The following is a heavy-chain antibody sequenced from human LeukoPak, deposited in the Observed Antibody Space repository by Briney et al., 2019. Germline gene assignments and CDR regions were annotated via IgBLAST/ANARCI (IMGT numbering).Heavy chain of an antibody. CDR1: AGSFSGYY. J-gene: IGHJ6*02. CDR2: INHSGST. D-gene: IGHD5-18*01. V-gene: IGHV4-34*01. Sequence: SETLSLTCAVYAGSFSGYYWSWIRQPPGKGLEWIGEINHSGSTNYNPSLKSRVTISVDTSKNQFSLKLSSVTAADTAVYYCARGNARATTGYSYGYYYYGMDVWGQGTTVTVSS. CDR3: ARGNARATTGYSYGYYYYGMDV.